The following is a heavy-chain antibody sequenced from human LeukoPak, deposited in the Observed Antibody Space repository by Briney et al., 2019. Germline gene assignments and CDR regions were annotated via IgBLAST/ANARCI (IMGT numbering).Heavy chain of an antibody. CDR3: ARDNSPNYYYYYGMDV. Sequence: GGSLRLSCAASGFTFSSYGMHWVRQAPGKGLEWVAFIRYDGSNKYYADSVKGRFTISRDNSKNTLYLQMNSLRAEDTAVYYCARDNSPNYYYYYGMDVWGQGTTVTVSS. D-gene: IGHD2/OR15-2a*01. CDR2: IRYDGSNK. V-gene: IGHV3-30*02. CDR1: GFTFSSYG. J-gene: IGHJ6*02.